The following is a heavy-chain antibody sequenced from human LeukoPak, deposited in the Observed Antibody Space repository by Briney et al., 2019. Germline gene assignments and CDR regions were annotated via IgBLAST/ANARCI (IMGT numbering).Heavy chain of an antibody. CDR3: ARGRLYRNSFCFDY. D-gene: IGHD6-6*01. J-gene: IGHJ4*02. Sequence: PGGSLRLSCAASGFTFSSYAMHWVRQAPGKGLEYVSAINNNGGSTYYANSVRGRFTISKDNSKNTLYLQVGSLRADDMAVYYCARGRLYRNSFCFDYWGQGTLVTVSS. CDR1: GFTFSSYA. V-gene: IGHV3-64*01. CDR2: INNNGGST.